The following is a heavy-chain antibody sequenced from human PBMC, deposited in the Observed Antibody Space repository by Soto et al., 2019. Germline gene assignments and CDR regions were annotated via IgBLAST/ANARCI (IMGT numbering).Heavy chain of an antibody. J-gene: IGHJ6*02. D-gene: IGHD2-2*01. V-gene: IGHV4-31*03. CDR2: IYYSGST. CDR1: GGSISSGGYY. CDR3: ASYLVPAAMQVPYYYYGMDV. Sequence: QVQLQESGPGLVKPSQTLSLTCTVSGGSISSGGYYWSWIRQHPGKGLEWIGYIYYSGSTYYNPALKSRVTISVDTSKNQFSLKLSSVTAADTAVYYCASYLVPAAMQVPYYYYGMDVWGQGTTVTVSS.